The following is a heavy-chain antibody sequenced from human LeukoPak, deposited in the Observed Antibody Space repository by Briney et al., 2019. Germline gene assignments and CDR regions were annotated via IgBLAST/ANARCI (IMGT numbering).Heavy chain of an antibody. J-gene: IGHJ5*02. V-gene: IGHV4-39*01. CDR3: ARHSRDYDYVWGSYRPNWFDP. CDR1: GASISSGDYY. CDR2: IYYSGST. Sequence: PSQTLSLTCTVSGASISSGDYYWGWIRQPPGKGLGWIGSIYYSGSTYYKPSLKSRVTISVVTSKNQFSLKLSSVTATDPAVYYCARHSRDYDYVWGSYRPNWFDPWGQGTLVTVSS. D-gene: IGHD3-16*02.